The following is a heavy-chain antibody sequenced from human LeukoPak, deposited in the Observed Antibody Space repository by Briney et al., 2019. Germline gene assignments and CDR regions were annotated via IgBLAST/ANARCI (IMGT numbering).Heavy chain of an antibody. CDR2: INHSGST. CDR3: ARGQPWYYYDSSGYYYYY. Sequence: SETLSLTCAVYGGSFSGYYWSWLRQPPGKGLEWIGEINHSGSTNYNPSLKSRATISVDTSKNQFSLKLSSVTAADTAVYYCARGQPWYYYDSSGYYYYYWGQGTLVTVSS. V-gene: IGHV4-34*01. CDR1: GGSFSGYY. J-gene: IGHJ4*02. D-gene: IGHD3-22*01.